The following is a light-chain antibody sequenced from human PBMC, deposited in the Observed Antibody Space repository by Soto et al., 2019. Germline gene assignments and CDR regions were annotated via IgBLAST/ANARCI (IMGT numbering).Light chain of an antibody. J-gene: IGKJ3*01. CDR2: GAS. CDR1: ESVSSDY. V-gene: IGKV3-20*01. Sequence: EILFGQSPGTLSLSPGERATLSCRASESVSSDYLVWYQQKPGQAPRLLIYGASRRATGIPDRFSGSGSGTDFILTISRLEPEDFAVYYCQHYDNSPPSVTFGPGTKVDIK. CDR3: QHYDNSPPSVT.